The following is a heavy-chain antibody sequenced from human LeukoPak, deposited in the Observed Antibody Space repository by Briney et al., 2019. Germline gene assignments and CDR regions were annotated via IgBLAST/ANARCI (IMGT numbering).Heavy chain of an antibody. D-gene: IGHD1-14*01. CDR2: IKQDGSEK. CDR1: GFTFSSYW. CDR3: AREVVPESREKIYYYYYGMDV. J-gene: IGHJ6*02. Sequence: GGSLRLSCAASGFTFSSYWMSWVRQAQGKGREWVANIKQDGSEKYYVDSVKGRFTISRDNAKNSLYLQMNSLRAEDTAVYYCAREVVPESREKIYYYYYGMDVWGQGTTVTVSS. V-gene: IGHV3-7*01.